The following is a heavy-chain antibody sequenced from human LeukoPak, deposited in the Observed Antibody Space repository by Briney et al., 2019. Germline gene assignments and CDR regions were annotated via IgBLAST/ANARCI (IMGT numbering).Heavy chain of an antibody. Sequence: SETLSLTCAVSADSFSSHYWTWIRQPPAKGLEWVGYISYIGSTNYNLSLKSRVTISIDTSKNQFSLKLTSVTAADTAVYYCARDLVTVTKGFDIWGQGTMVSVSS. J-gene: IGHJ3*02. V-gene: IGHV4-59*11. CDR3: ARDLVTVTKGFDI. D-gene: IGHD4-17*01. CDR2: ISYIGST. CDR1: ADSFSSHY.